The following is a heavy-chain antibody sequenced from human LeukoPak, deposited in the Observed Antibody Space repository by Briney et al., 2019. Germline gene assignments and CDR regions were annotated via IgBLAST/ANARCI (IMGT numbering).Heavy chain of an antibody. Sequence: PSETLSLTCTVSGGSISSGSYYWSWIRQPAGKGLEWIGRIYTSGSTNYNPSLKSRVTISVDTSKNQFSLKLSSVTAADTAVYYCAREVDKTPDFFLDSSGYNNWFDPWGQGTLVTVSS. CDR3: AREVDKTPDFFLDSSGYNNWFDP. D-gene: IGHD3-22*01. CDR2: IYTSGST. CDR1: GGSISSGSYY. V-gene: IGHV4-61*02. J-gene: IGHJ5*02.